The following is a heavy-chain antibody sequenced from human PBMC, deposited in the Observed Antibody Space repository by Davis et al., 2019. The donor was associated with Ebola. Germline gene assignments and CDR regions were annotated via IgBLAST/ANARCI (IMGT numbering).Heavy chain of an antibody. V-gene: IGHV4-28*01. J-gene: IGHJ4*02. CDR1: GYSISSNNW. D-gene: IGHD3-22*01. CDR3: ARLSWRRYYYDSSGYGNDY. CDR2: IYYSGST. Sequence: LRLSCAVSGYSISSNNWCGCIRQPPGKGLEWIGYIYYSGSTYYNPSLKTRVTMSVDTSKNQFSLKLSSVTAVDTAVYYCARLSWRRYYYDSSGYGNDYWGQGTLVTVSS.